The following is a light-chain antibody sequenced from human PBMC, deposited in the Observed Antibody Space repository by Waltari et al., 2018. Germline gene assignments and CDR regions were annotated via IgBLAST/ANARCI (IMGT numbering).Light chain of an antibody. CDR1: QSVSKY. J-gene: IGKJ1*01. CDR2: DAS. CDR3: QKYVSLPAT. Sequence: EIVLTQSPGTLSLSPGARATLSCRASQSVSKYLAWYQQKPGQAPRLLIYDASSRASGIPDRFSGSGSGTDFSLTISRLEPEDFAVYYCQKYVSLPATFGQGTKVEI. V-gene: IGKV3-20*01.